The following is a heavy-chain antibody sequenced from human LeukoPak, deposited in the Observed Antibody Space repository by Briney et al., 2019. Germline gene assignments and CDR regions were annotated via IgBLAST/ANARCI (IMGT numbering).Heavy chain of an antibody. CDR1: GFTFGDYA. J-gene: IGHJ4*02. V-gene: IGHV3-49*04. Sequence: GGSLRLSCTASGFTFGDYAMSWVRQTPGKGLEWIGFIRSKTFDGTSDYAASVKGRFSISRDDSKIIVYLQMNSLKTEDTGVYYCTRDYRTANYHSDRFDYWGQGTLVTVSS. D-gene: IGHD4/OR15-4a*01. CDR3: TRDYRTANYHSDRFDY. CDR2: IRSKTFDGTS.